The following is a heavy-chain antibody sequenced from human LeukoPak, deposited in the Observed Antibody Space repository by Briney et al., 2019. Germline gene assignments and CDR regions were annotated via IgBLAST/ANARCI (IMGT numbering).Heavy chain of an antibody. V-gene: IGHV3-21*01. CDR1: GFTFSSYS. J-gene: IGHJ4*02. CDR3: ARSSYYYGSGNYFDY. Sequence: GGSSRLSCAASGFTFSSYSMNWVRQAPGKGLEWVSSISSSSSYIHYADSVKGRFTISRDNAKNSLYLQMNSLRAEDTAVYYCARSSYYYGSGNYFDYWGQGTLVTVSP. CDR2: ISSSSSYI. D-gene: IGHD3-10*01.